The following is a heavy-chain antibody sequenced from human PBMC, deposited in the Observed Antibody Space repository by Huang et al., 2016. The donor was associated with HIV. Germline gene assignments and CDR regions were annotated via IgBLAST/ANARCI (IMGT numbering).Heavy chain of an antibody. J-gene: IGHJ6*02. CDR1: GFTFSSYS. D-gene: IGHD3-10*01. CDR3: ARPQGDMVRGIIRSYYYYYGMDV. Sequence: SLRLSCAASGFTFSSYSMNWVRQAPGKGLGWVAGSGSSSSYIYHADSVKGRFTISRDDAKNALYLQMNSLRPEDTAVYYCARPQGDMVRGIIRSYYYYYGMDVWGQGTTVTVSS. CDR2: SGSSSSYI. V-gene: IGHV3-21*01.